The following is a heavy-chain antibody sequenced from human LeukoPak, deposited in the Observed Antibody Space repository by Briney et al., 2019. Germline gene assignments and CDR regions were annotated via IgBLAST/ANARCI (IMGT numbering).Heavy chain of an antibody. J-gene: IGHJ4*02. D-gene: IGHD1-14*01. Sequence: SETLSLTCTVSGASISGYYWTWIRQPAGQGLEWIGRLFSGGSTNYNPSLKSRVSMSLDTSNNQFSPEVNFVSAADTAVYYCARGPRGLPEDWGQGTLVTVSS. CDR3: ARGPRGLPED. CDR2: LFSGGST. CDR1: GASISGYY. V-gene: IGHV4-4*07.